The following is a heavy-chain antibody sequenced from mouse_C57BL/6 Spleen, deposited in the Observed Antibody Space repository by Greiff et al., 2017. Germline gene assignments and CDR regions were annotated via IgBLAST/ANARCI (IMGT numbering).Heavy chain of an antibody. CDR1: GYTFTSYW. D-gene: IGHD2-5*01. J-gene: IGHJ3*01. CDR3: AREGYYSNPWFAY. V-gene: IGHV1-64*01. Sequence: QVQLQQPGAELVKPGASVKLSCKASGYTFTSYWMHWVKQRPGQGLEWIGMIHPNSGSTNYNEKFKGKATLTVEKSSSTAYMQLSSLTSEDSAVYYCAREGYYSNPWFAYWGQGTLVTVSA. CDR2: IHPNSGST.